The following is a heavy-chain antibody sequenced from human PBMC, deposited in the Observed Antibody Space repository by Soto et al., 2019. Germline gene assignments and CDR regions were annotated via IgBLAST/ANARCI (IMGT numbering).Heavy chain of an antibody. V-gene: IGHV1-8*01. D-gene: IGHD1-20*01. CDR3: ARTYITGKHIYNWFDP. J-gene: IGHJ5*02. CDR1: GYTFTSYD. Sequence: GASVKVSCKASGYTFTSYDINWVRQATGQGPEWMGWMNPNSGNTGYAQKFQGRVTMTRNTSISTAYMELSSLRSEDTAVYYCARTYITGKHIYNWFDPWGQGTLVTVSS. CDR2: MNPNSGNT.